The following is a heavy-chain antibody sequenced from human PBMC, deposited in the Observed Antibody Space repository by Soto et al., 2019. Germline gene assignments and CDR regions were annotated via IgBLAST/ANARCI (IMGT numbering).Heavy chain of an antibody. CDR1: GYSFTNND. V-gene: IGHV1-8*01. CDR3: ARDWNGAPFDP. D-gene: IGHD3-3*01. Sequence: GASVQVSCKASGYSFTNNDVSWVRQATGQGLEWMGWMNPGSGDTGYSQKFQGRVTITRDTSASTAYMELSSLRSEDTAVYYCARDWNGAPFDPWGQGTLVTVSS. CDR2: MNPGSGDT. J-gene: IGHJ5*02.